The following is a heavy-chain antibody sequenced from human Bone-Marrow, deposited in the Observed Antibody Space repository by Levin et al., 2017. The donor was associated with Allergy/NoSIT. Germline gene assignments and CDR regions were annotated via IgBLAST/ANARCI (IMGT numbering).Heavy chain of an antibody. D-gene: IGHD2-2*01. CDR1: GFTVSYNY. V-gene: IGHV3-53*01. J-gene: IGHJ3*01. CDR2: IYSTGVT. Sequence: GGSLRLSCAVSGFTVSYNYMNWVRQAPGRGLVWVSLIYSTGVTHYADSVKGRFTISRDSSKNTLYLQMDSLRVEDTAVYYCARDGPAKPWAWGQGTMVTVSS. CDR3: ARDGPAKPWA.